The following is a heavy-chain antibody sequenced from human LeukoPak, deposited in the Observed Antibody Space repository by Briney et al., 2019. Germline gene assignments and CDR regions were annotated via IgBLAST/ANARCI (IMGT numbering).Heavy chain of an antibody. D-gene: IGHD6-19*01. J-gene: IGHJ5*02. CDR1: GGSISSYY. V-gene: IGHV4-59*01. CDR2: IYYSGST. Sequence: PSETLSLTCTVSGGSISSYYWSWIRQPPGKGLEWIGYIYYSGSTNYNPSLKSRVTISVDTSKNQFSLKLSSVTAADTAVYYCARVRYSSGLPPFDPWGQGTLVTVSS. CDR3: ARVRYSSGLPPFDP.